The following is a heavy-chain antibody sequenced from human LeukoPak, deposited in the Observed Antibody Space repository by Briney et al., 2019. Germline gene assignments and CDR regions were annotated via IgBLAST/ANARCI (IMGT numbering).Heavy chain of an antibody. CDR3: AGGGVGTVTGVDY. CDR1: GGSFSGYY. CDR2: INHSGST. V-gene: IGHV4-34*01. D-gene: IGHD4-17*01. Sequence: PSETLSLTCAVSGGSFSGYYWSWIRQPPGKGLEWIGEINHSGSTNYNPSLKSRVTISVDTSKNQFSLKLSSVTAADTAVYYCAGGGVGTVTGVDYWGQGTLVTVSS. J-gene: IGHJ4*02.